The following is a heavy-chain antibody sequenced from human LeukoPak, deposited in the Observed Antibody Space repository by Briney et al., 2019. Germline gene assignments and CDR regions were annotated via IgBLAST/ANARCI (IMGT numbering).Heavy chain of an antibody. Sequence: PGGSLRLSCTASGLNFRTSWMSWVRQSPGKGLEFLANIRYDGTVKNYMDSVKGRCTISRDNPKNSLYLQIDSLRADDTAVYYCARDPDSSSFDYWGQGVLVTVSS. CDR2: IRYDGTVK. D-gene: IGHD6-13*01. CDR3: ARDPDSSSFDY. CDR1: GLNFRTSW. V-gene: IGHV3-7*01. J-gene: IGHJ4*02.